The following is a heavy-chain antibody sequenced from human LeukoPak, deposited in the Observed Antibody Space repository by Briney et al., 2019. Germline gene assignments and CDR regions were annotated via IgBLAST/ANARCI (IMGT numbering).Heavy chain of an antibody. V-gene: IGHV5-51*01. CDR3: ARSVDYYDFWSGYYFDY. J-gene: IGHJ4*02. Sequence: GESLKISCKGSGYSFASNWIGWVRQMPGKGLEWMGTIYPGDSDTRYSPSFQGQVTISADKSISTAYLQWSSLKASDTAMYYCARSVDYYDFWSGYYFDYWGQGTLVTVSS. CDR1: GYSFASNW. D-gene: IGHD3-3*01. CDR2: IYPGDSDT.